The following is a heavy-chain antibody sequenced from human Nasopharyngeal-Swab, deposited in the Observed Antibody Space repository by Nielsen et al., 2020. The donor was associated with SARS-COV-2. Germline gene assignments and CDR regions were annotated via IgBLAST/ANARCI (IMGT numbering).Heavy chain of an antibody. CDR3: ARGTPGIPGVDY. V-gene: IGHV3-64*02. D-gene: IGHD2-8*02. J-gene: IGHJ4*02. CDR2: VSGDGVTT. Sequence: LKISCAASGFTFSRYWIHWVRQAPGKGLEYLSAVSGDGVTTHYADSLKGRFTISRDNSKNTVYLQLGSLTAEDMAVYFCARGTPGIPGVDYWGQGTLVTVSS. CDR1: GFTFSRYW.